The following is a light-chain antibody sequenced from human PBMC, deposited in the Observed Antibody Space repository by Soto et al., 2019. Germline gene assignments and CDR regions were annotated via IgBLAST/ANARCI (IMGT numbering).Light chain of an antibody. J-gene: IGKJ4*01. CDR3: QQYRWWPLT. V-gene: IGKV3-20*01. CDR1: QSVSSSY. Sequence: EIVLTQSPGILSLSPGERATLSCRASQSVSSSYLAWYQQKPGQAPRLLIYGASSRATGIPDRFSGSGSGTDFPLTISSLHSDDFAVYYCQQYRWWPLTFGGGNNLEVK. CDR2: GAS.